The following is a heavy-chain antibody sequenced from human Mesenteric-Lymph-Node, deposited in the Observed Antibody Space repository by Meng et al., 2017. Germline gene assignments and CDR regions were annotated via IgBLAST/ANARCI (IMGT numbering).Heavy chain of an antibody. CDR1: GGSFSGYF. CDR3: ARGQGDYEVGSWGK. CDR2: INHSGST. V-gene: IGHV4-34*01. J-gene: IGHJ4*02. D-gene: IGHD4-17*01. Sequence: QVQLKPVGAGLFHPLGPLFLTCAVYGGSFSGYFWSWSRQPPGKGLEWIGEINHSGSTNYNPSLKSRVTISVDTSKNQFSLKLSSVTAADTAVYYCARGQGDYEVGSWGKWGQGTLVTVSS.